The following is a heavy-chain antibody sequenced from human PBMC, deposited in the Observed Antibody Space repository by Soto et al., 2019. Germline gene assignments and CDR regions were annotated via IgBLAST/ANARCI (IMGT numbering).Heavy chain of an antibody. CDR3: ARHPTKYYDILTDFYCYFDY. Sequence: TLSLTCAVSGGSISSGGYSWSWIRQPTGKGLEWIGYIYHSGSTYYNPSLKSRVTISVDTSKNQFSLRLSSVTAADTAVYYCARHPTKYYDILTDFYCYFDYWGQGTLVTVSS. CDR1: GGSISSGGYS. D-gene: IGHD3-9*01. J-gene: IGHJ4*02. CDR2: IYHSGST. V-gene: IGHV4-30-2*03.